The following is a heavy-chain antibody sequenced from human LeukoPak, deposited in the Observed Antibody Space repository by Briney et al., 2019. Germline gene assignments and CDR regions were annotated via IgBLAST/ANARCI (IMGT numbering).Heavy chain of an antibody. J-gene: IGHJ4*02. CDR1: GFTVSSNY. Sequence: GGSLRLSCAASGFTVSSNYMSWVRQAPGKGLEWVAVIWYDGSNKYYADSVKGRFTISRDNSKNTLYLQMNSLRAEDTAVYYCARDSLLWFGEGLDYWGQGTLVTVSS. D-gene: IGHD3-10*01. CDR3: ARDSLLWFGEGLDY. CDR2: IWYDGSNK. V-gene: IGHV3-33*08.